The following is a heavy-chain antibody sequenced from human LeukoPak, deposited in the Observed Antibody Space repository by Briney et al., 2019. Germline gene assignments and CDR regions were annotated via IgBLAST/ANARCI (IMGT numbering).Heavy chain of an antibody. CDR2: IKQDGDQK. CDR3: ARFAKGYGSGDIDY. D-gene: IGHD3-10*01. J-gene: IGHJ4*02. CDR1: GFTFSRYW. V-gene: IGHV3-7*01. Sequence: PGGSLGLSCVASGFTFSRYWMSWVRQAPGKGLEWVANIKQDGDQKHYVDSVRGRFIISRDNAKNSLHLQMNSLRAEDTAVYYCARFAKGYGSGDIDYWGQGTLVTASS.